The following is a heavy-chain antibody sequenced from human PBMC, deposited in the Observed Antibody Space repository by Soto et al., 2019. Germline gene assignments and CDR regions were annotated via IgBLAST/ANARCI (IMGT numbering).Heavy chain of an antibody. J-gene: IGHJ2*01. D-gene: IGHD2-8*02. CDR1: GGSFSGYY. CDR2: INDRGSI. CDR3: GRETPANRTGHWWVWYFEL. Sequence: QVQLQQWGAGPLRPLETLSLTCGVSGGSFSGYYWAWIRQSPGKGLEEIGEINDRGSINYHPSLKSRVSISVGTSKKHYPRTLRSVTAADTAVYYRGRETPANRTGHWWVWYFELWGRGTLVIVSS. V-gene: IGHV4-34*01.